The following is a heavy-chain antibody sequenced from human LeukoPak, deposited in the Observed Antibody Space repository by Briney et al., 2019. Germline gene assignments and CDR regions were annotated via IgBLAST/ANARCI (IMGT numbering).Heavy chain of an antibody. J-gene: IGHJ6*03. CDR1: GYTFTSYY. Sequence: ASVKVSCKASGYTFTSYYMHWVRQAPGQGLEWMGIINPSGGSTSYAQKFQGRVTMTRDMSTSTVYMELSSLRSEDTAVYYCARDSAMMPFPNYYMDVWGKGTTVTVSS. CDR3: ARDSAMMPFPNYYMDV. CDR2: INPSGGST. D-gene: IGHD2-2*01. V-gene: IGHV1-46*01.